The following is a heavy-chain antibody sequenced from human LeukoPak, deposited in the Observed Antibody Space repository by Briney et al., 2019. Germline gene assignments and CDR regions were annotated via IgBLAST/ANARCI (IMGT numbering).Heavy chain of an antibody. V-gene: IGHV3-23*01. Sequence: GGSLRLSCTSSEITYSRYVMGWLRQAPGKGPEWVSTISASGGTTYYADSVQGRFTISRDNTKNTLYLQMNSLRAEDTAVYYCATLYGDYNWYFDLWGRGTLVTVSS. CDR3: ATLYGDYNWYFDL. CDR1: EITYSRYV. CDR2: ISASGGTT. D-gene: IGHD4-17*01. J-gene: IGHJ2*01.